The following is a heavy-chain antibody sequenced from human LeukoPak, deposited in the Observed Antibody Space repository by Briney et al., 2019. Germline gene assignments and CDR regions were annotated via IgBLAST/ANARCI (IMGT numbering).Heavy chain of an antibody. V-gene: IGHV3-23*01. Sequence: GGSLRLSCAASGFIFSSYAMSWVRQAPGKGLEWVSTISGSGGSTYYADSVKGRFTISRDNAKNTLYLQMNSLRAEDTAVYYCARNRGYYYDSSGIDYWGQGTLVTVSS. CDR3: ARNRGYYYDSSGIDY. CDR2: ISGSGGST. J-gene: IGHJ4*02. CDR1: GFIFSSYA. D-gene: IGHD3-22*01.